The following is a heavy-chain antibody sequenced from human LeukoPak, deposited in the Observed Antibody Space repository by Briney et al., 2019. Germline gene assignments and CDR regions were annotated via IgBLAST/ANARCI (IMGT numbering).Heavy chain of an antibody. CDR3: AREVRDSGDY. V-gene: IGHV4-39*07. Sequence: SETLSLTCTVSGASISSSSYYWGWIRQPPGKGLEWIGSIYYSGSTYYNPSLKSRVTISVDTSKNQFSLKLSSVTAADTAVYYCAREVRDSGDYWGQGTLVTVSS. D-gene: IGHD1-26*01. CDR1: GASISSSSYY. J-gene: IGHJ4*02. CDR2: IYYSGST.